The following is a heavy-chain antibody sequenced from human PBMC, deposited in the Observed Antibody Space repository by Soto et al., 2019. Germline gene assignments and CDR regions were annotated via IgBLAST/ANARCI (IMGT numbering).Heavy chain of an antibody. D-gene: IGHD2-15*01. V-gene: IGHV3-23*01. CDR1: GFMFGSYA. CDR2: ITGSGGST. CDR3: ARCSGVRYFSRAFDF. Sequence: EVQLLESGGNLVQPGGSLRLSCAASGFMFGSYAMNWVRQAPGRGLEWVSCITGSGGSTYYADSVKGRFTISRDTSRNTVFVPMNSLRADDMAVYYCARCSGVRYFSRAFDFGGQGSLVTVSS. J-gene: IGHJ4*02.